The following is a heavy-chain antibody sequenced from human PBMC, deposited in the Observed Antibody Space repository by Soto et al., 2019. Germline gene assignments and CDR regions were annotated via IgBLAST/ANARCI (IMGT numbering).Heavy chain of an antibody. CDR1: GVGKASRG. V-gene: IGHV1-18*01. CDR3: ARGPPCSSTRCYESSYGMDV. Sequence: ASVTLSWAACGVGKASRGSRWVRQAPGQGLEWMGWISAYNDNTNYAQKLQGRVTMTTDTSTSTAYMELRSLRSDDTAVYYCARGPPCSSTRCYESSYGMDVWGQGTTVTVSS. D-gene: IGHD2-2*01. CDR2: ISAYNDNT. J-gene: IGHJ6*02.